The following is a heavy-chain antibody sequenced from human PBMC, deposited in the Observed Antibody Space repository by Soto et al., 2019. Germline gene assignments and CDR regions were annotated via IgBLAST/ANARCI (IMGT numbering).Heavy chain of an antibody. Sequence: GGSLRLSCAASGFTFDDYAMHWVRQAPGKGLEWVSGISWNSGSIGYADSVKGRFTISRDNAKNSLYLQMNSLRAEDTALYYCAKDIGTVATVSFFDYWGQGTLVTVSS. D-gene: IGHD5-12*01. V-gene: IGHV3-9*01. CDR3: AKDIGTVATVSFFDY. CDR2: ISWNSGSI. J-gene: IGHJ4*02. CDR1: GFTFDDYA.